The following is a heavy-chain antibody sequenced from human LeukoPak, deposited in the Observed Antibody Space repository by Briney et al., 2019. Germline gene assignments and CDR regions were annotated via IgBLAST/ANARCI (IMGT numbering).Heavy chain of an antibody. Sequence: GGSLRLSCAASGITVGSNYMNWVRQAPGKGLEWVSAISGSGGSTFYADSVKGRFTISRDNSKNTLYLQMNSLRAEDTAVYYCAKFRGYSYGPIGYWGQGTLVTVSS. J-gene: IGHJ4*02. CDR1: GITVGSNY. CDR2: ISGSGGST. V-gene: IGHV3-23*01. CDR3: AKFRGYSYGPIGY. D-gene: IGHD5-18*01.